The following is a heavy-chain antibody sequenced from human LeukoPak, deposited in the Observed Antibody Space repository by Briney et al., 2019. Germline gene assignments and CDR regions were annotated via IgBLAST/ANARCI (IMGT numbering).Heavy chain of an antibody. V-gene: IGHV3-30*03. CDR3: ARESYYYDSSGYYYGSHAFDI. Sequence: PGGSLRLSWAAAGFTFSSYGMHWVRQAPGKGLEWVAVISYDGSNKYYADSVKGRFTISRDNCKNTLYLQMNSLRAEDTAVYYCARESYYYDSSGYYYGSHAFDIWGQGTMVTVSS. CDR2: ISYDGSNK. J-gene: IGHJ3*02. D-gene: IGHD3-22*01. CDR1: GFTFSSYG.